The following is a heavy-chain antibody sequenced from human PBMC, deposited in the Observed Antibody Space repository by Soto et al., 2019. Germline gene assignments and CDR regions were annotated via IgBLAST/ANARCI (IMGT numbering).Heavy chain of an antibody. Sequence: ASVKVSCKASGYTFTSYDINWVRQATGQGLEWMGWMNPNSGNTGYAQKFQGRATMTRNTSISTAYMELSSLRSEDTAVYYCARDLKAVYSNYYYYYYMDVWGKGTTVTVSS. CDR3: ARDLKAVYSNYYYYYYMDV. J-gene: IGHJ6*03. D-gene: IGHD4-4*01. V-gene: IGHV1-8*01. CDR2: MNPNSGNT. CDR1: GYTFTSYD.